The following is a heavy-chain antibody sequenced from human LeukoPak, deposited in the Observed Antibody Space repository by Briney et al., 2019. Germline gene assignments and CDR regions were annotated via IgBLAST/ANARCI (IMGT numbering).Heavy chain of an antibody. CDR2: MNPSSGNT. J-gene: IGHJ4*02. Sequence: ASVKVSCKASGYTFTSYDINWVRQAPGQGPEWMGWMNPSSGNTDYAQRFQGRVTITRETSINTVYLELSSLRSEDTAVYYCASHTYYYSSGSFAYWGQGTLVTVSS. D-gene: IGHD3-10*01. CDR1: GYTFTSYD. CDR3: ASHTYYYSSGSFAY. V-gene: IGHV1-8*01.